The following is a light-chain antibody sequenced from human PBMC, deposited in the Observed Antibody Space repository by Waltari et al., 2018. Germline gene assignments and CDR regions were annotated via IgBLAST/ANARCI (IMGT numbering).Light chain of an antibody. J-gene: IGKJ3*01. CDR1: QTISTW. V-gene: IGKV1-5*03. CDR3: QQYNSYSGGT. Sequence: DIKMTHYPSTLSTSVGDRVTRTCRASQTISTWLAWYQQKPGKALKVLIYRASSLQSGVPSRFSGSGSGTEFTLTISSLQPDDFATYYCQQYNSYSGGTFGPGTKVDIK. CDR2: RAS.